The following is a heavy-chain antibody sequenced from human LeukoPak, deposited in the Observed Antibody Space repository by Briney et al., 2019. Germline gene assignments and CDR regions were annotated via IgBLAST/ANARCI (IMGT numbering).Heavy chain of an antibody. D-gene: IGHD1-26*01. CDR2: ISISSSII. CDR3: AREASGSYGY. Sequence: GGSLRLSCAASGFTFSSYSMNWARQAPGKGLEWVSYISISSSIIYYADSVKGRFTISRDNAKNSLYLQMNSLRAEDTAVYYCAREASGSYGYWGQGTLVTVSS. CDR1: GFTFSSYS. V-gene: IGHV3-48*01. J-gene: IGHJ4*02.